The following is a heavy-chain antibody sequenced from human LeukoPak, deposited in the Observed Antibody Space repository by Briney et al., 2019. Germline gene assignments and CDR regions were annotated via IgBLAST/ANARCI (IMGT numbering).Heavy chain of an antibody. CDR1: GGTFSSYA. CDR3: ARGLEMATYDAFDI. J-gene: IGHJ3*02. V-gene: IGHV1-69*06. D-gene: IGHD5-24*01. Sequence: ASVEVSCKASGGTFSSYAISWVRQAPGQGLEWMGGIIPIFGTANYAQKFQGRVTITADKSTSTAYMELSSLRSEDTAVYYCARGLEMATYDAFDIWGQGTMVTVSS. CDR2: IIPIFGTA.